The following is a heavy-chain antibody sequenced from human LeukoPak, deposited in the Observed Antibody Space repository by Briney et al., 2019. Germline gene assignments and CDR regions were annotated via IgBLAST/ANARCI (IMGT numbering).Heavy chain of an antibody. CDR1: GLTFSSYG. D-gene: IGHD5-18*01. J-gene: IGHJ4*02. CDR2: ISYDGSNK. Sequence: QSGGSLRLSCAASGLTFSSYGMHWVRQAPGKGLEWVAVISYDGSNKYYADSVKGRFTISRDNSKNTLYLQMNSLRAEDTAVYYCAKTSRGYSYGLKYFDYWGQGTLVTVSS. CDR3: AKTSRGYSYGLKYFDY. V-gene: IGHV3-30*18.